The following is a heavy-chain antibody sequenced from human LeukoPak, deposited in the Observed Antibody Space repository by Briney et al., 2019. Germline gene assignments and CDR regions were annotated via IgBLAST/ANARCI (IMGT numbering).Heavy chain of an antibody. CDR3: ARDDWAEYYYYRMDV. CDR2: IYYSGST. J-gene: IGHJ6*02. CDR1: GGSISSYY. V-gene: IGHV4-59*01. Sequence: SETLSLTCTVSGGSISSYYWSWIRQPPGKGLEWIGYIYYSGSTNYNPSLKSRVTISVDTSKNQFSLKLSSVTAADTVVYYCARDDWAEYYYYRMDVWGQGTTVTVSS. D-gene: IGHD2-21*01.